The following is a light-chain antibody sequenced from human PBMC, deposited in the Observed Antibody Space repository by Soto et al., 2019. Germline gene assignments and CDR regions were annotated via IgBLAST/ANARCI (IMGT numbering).Light chain of an antibody. CDR3: SSYSSSTTHVV. CDR1: SNDIGGFNY. CDR2: DVT. Sequence: QSALTQPASVSGSPGRSVTISCTGTSNDIGGFNYVSWYQHLPGRAPKLIIYDVTNRPSGISYRFSASKSGRTASLTISGLQAEDEAYYYCSSYSSSTTHVVFGGGTKRTVL. V-gene: IGLV2-14*03. J-gene: IGLJ2*01.